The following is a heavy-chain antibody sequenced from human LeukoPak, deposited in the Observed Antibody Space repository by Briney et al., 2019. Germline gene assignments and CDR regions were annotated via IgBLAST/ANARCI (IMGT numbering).Heavy chain of an antibody. Sequence: ASVKVSCKASGYTFTGYYMHWVRQAPGQGLEWMGWINPNSGGTNYAQKFQGRVTMTRDTSISTAYMELSRLRSDDTAVYYCAAYYYGSGSYYNPSIYFDYWGQGTLATVSS. CDR1: GYTFTGYY. CDR3: AAYYYGSGSYYNPSIYFDY. CDR2: INPNSGGT. J-gene: IGHJ4*02. V-gene: IGHV1-2*02. D-gene: IGHD3-10*01.